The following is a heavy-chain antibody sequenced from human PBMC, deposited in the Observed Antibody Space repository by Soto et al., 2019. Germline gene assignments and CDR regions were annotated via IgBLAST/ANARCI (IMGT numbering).Heavy chain of an antibody. D-gene: IGHD6-19*01. CDR1: GGSISSSSYY. J-gene: IGHJ5*02. Sequence: SETLSLTCTVSGGSISSSSYYWGWIRQPPGKGLEWIGSIYYSGSTYYNPSLKSRVTISVDTSKNQCYLKLSSVTAADTAVYYCARHTYSSGFNWFDPWGQGTLVTVSS. V-gene: IGHV4-39*01. CDR2: IYYSGST. CDR3: ARHTYSSGFNWFDP.